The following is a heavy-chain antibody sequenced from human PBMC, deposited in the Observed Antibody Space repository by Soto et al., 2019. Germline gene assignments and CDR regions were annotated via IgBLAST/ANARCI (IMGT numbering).Heavy chain of an antibody. V-gene: IGHV1-69*13. CDR2: IIPIFGTA. D-gene: IGHD6-19*01. CDR1: GGTFSSYA. CDR3: ARAVAVAGTRDYYYYGMDV. Sequence: SVKVSCKASGGTFSSYAISWVRQAPGQGLEWMGGIIPIFGTANYAQKFQGRVTITADESTSTAYMELSSLRSGDTAVYYCARAVAVAGTRDYYYYGMDVWGQGTTVTVSS. J-gene: IGHJ6*02.